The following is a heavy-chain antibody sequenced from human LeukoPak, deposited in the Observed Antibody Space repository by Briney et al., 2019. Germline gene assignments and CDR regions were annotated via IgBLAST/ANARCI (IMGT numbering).Heavy chain of an antibody. CDR3: ARGKSNTMVRGVMDV. CDR1: GGSFSGYY. CDR2: INHSGST. Sequence: PSETLSLTGAVYGGSFSGYYWSWIRQPPGKGLEWIGEINHSGSTNYNPSLKSRVTISVDTSKNQFSLKLSSVSAADTAVYYCARGKSNTMVRGVMDVWGKGTTVTVSS. D-gene: IGHD3-10*01. V-gene: IGHV4-34*01. J-gene: IGHJ6*03.